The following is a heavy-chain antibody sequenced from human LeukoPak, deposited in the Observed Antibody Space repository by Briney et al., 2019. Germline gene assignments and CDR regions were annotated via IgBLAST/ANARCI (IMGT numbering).Heavy chain of an antibody. J-gene: IGHJ4*02. Sequence: GGSLRLSXAASGFTFSSYSMNWVRQAPGKGLEWVSSISSSSYIYYADSVKGRFTISRDNAKNSLYLQMNSLRAEDTAVYYCAREGSGYDYNFGYWGQGTLVTVSS. CDR3: AREGSGYDYNFGY. CDR2: ISSSSYI. D-gene: IGHD5-12*01. CDR1: GFTFSSYS. V-gene: IGHV3-21*01.